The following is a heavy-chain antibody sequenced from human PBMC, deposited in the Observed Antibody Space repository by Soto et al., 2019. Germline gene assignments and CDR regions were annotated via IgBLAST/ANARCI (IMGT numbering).Heavy chain of an antibody. V-gene: IGHV4-31*03. CDR1: GGAITSGGYY. CDR2: IYYRGSP. CDR3: ARVSGSGDFDS. D-gene: IGHD6-25*01. J-gene: IGHJ4*02. Sequence: QVQLQESGPGLVRPSQTLSLTCTVSGGAITSGGYYWSWIRQHQGKGLEWRGNIYYRGSPYYNPSLKSRAVNSVDTSKSQFPLNLSSLTAANTAVYYCARVSGSGDFDSWGLGTLVTVSS.